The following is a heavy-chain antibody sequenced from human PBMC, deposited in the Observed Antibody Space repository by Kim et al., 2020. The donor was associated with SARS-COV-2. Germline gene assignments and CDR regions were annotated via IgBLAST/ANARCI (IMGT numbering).Heavy chain of an antibody. D-gene: IGHD3-16*01. CDR1: GFTFSAYD. V-gene: IGHV3-48*02. CDR3: VRDRMGGAFDM. J-gene: IGHJ3*02. CDR2: ITKSSTTI. Sequence: GGSLRLSCATSGFTFSAYDMNWVRQAPGKGLEWLSFITKSSTTIYYADSVEGRFTISRDNAKNSLFLQMNSLRDEDTAFYYCVRDRMGGAFDMWGQGTTV.